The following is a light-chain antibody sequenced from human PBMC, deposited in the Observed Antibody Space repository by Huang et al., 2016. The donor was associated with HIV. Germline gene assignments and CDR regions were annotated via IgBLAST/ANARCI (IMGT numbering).Light chain of an antibody. CDR3: MQGTHWPQT. CDR1: HSLLHSDGNTY. V-gene: IGKV2-30*02. CDR2: KVS. J-gene: IGKJ1*01. Sequence: DVVLTQSPLSLPVTLGQPASISCKSSHSLLHSDGNTYLNWFLQRPGQSPRRLIYKVSNRDFGVPARFSGSGSGADFTLTISRVVADDIGVYYCMQGTHWPQTFGQGTKVEVK.